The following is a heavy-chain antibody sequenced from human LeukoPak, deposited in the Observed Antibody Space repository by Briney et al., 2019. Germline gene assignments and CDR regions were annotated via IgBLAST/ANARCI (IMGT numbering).Heavy chain of an antibody. CDR1: GYTFTGYY. CDR2: INPNSGGT. V-gene: IGHV1-2*02. J-gene: IGHJ5*02. Sequence: ASVKVSCXASGYTFTGYYMHWVRQAPGQGLVWMGWINPNSGGTNYAQKFQGRVTMTRDTSISTAYMELSRLRSDDTAVYYCAKTIADGRFDPWGQGTLVTVSS. D-gene: IGHD6-13*01. CDR3: AKTIADGRFDP.